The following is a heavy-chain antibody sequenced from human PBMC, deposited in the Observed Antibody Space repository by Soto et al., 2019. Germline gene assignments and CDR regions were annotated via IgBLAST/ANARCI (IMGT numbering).Heavy chain of an antibody. Sequence: ASVKVSCKASGYTFTSYAMHWVRQAPGQRLEWMGWINAGNGNTKYSQKFQGRVTITRDTSASTAYMELSSLRSEDTAVYYCARGIAAAGRRFDPWGQGTLVTVSS. V-gene: IGHV1-3*01. J-gene: IGHJ5*02. CDR2: INAGNGNT. CDR1: GYTFTSYA. D-gene: IGHD6-13*01. CDR3: ARGIAAAGRRFDP.